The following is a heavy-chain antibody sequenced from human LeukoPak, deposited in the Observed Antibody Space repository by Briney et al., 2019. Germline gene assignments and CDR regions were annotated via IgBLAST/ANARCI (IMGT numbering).Heavy chain of an antibody. CDR1: GDSISTYY. CDR3: ARRKASYVMDV. CDR2: IHYSGST. Sequence: SETLSLTCTVSGDSISTYYWSWIRQPPGKGLEWIGDIHYSGSTTYNPSLKSRVTISVDTSKNQFSLKLTSVTAADTAVYYCARRKASYVMDVWGQGTTVTVSS. V-gene: IGHV4-59*08. J-gene: IGHJ6*02.